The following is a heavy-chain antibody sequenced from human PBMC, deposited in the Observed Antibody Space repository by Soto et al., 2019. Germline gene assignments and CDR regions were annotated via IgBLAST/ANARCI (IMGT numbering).Heavy chain of an antibody. CDR3: ARDYYGSGSYFLNWFDP. J-gene: IGHJ5*02. CDR2: IYYSGST. D-gene: IGHD3-10*01. V-gene: IGHV4-59*01. Sequence: SETLSLTSPVSGGSISSYYWSWIRQPPGKGLEWIGYIYYSGSTNYNPSLRSRVTISVDTSKNQFSLKLSSVTAADTAVYYCARDYYGSGSYFLNWFDPWGQGTLVTVSS. CDR1: GGSISSYY.